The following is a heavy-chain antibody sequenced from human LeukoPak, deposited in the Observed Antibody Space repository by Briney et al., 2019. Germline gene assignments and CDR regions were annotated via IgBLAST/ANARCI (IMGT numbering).Heavy chain of an antibody. Sequence: ASVKVSCKASGYTFTSYDINWVRQATGQGLEWMGWMNPNSGNTGYAQKFQGGVTMTRNTSISTAYMELSSLRSEDTAVYYCARALRGYSYGLAGYWGQGTLVTVSS. CDR3: ARALRGYSYGLAGY. CDR1: GYTFTSYD. CDR2: MNPNSGNT. D-gene: IGHD5-18*01. J-gene: IGHJ4*02. V-gene: IGHV1-8*01.